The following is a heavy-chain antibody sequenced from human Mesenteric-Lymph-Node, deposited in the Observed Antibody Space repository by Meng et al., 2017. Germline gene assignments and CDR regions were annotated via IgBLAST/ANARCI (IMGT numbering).Heavy chain of an antibody. D-gene: IGHD3-3*01. CDR1: GGTFSSYA. V-gene: IGHV1-69*13. J-gene: IGHJ3*02. CDR3: SRLYDFWSGYYPLGI. Sequence: SSVNVSRKASGGTFSSYAISWVRQAPGQGLEWMGGIIPILGTANYAQKLQGRVTITADESTSTAYMELSSLRSDDTAVYYCSRLYDFWSGYYPLGIWGQGTMVTVSS. CDR2: IIPILGTA.